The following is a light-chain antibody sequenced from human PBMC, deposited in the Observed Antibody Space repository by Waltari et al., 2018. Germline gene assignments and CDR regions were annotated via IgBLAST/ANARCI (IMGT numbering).Light chain of an antibody. CDR1: SSDVGRSNY. CDR3: SSYTTAGTLVVF. J-gene: IGLJ2*01. V-gene: IGLV2-14*03. CDR2: DVT. Sequence: QSALTQPASVSGSPEQSITISCTGTSSDVGRSNYVSWYQQHPGKAPKLMIYDVTKRPSWVSNLFAGSKSGNTASLTISGLQAEDEADYYCSSYTTAGTLVVFFGGGTKLTVL.